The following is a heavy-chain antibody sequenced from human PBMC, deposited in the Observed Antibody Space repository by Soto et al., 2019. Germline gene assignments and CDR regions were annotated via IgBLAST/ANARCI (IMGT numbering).Heavy chain of an antibody. Sequence: EVQLWESGGGLVQPGGSLRLSCAVSGFTFSSHVMSWFRQAPGKGLEWVSAISGTGGTYYADSVKGRFTISRDNSKNALYLQINNLRDEDTAVYYCAKDRRGAYCSGGICYSPDYWGQGTLVIVSS. CDR1: GFTFSSHV. CDR3: AKDRRGAYCSGGICYSPDY. D-gene: IGHD2-15*01. CDR2: ISGTGGT. V-gene: IGHV3-23*01. J-gene: IGHJ4*02.